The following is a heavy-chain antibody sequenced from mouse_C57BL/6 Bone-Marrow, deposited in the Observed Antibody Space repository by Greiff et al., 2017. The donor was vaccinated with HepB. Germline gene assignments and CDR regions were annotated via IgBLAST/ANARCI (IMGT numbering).Heavy chain of an antibody. D-gene: IGHD1-1*01. CDR1: GFTFSSYT. CDR3: ARRYYYGSSLYYFDY. V-gene: IGHV5-9*01. CDR2: ISGGGGNT. Sequence: DVKLVESGGGLVKPGGSLKLSCAASGFTFSSYTMSWVRQTPEKRLEWVATISGGGGNTYYPDSVKGRFTISRDNAKNTLYLQMSSLRSEDTALYYCARRYYYGSSLYYFDYWGQGTTLTVSS. J-gene: IGHJ2*01.